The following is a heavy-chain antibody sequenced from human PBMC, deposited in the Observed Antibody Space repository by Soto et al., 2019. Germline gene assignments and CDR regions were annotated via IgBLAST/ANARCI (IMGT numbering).Heavy chain of an antibody. J-gene: IGHJ4*02. CDR2: ISAYNGNT. CDR1: GYTFTSYG. V-gene: IGHV1-18*01. Sequence: ASVKVSCKASGYTFTSYGTSWVRQAPGQGLEWMGWISAYNGNTKYAQKLQGRVTMTTDTSTSTADMELRSLRSDDTAVYYCAREPNYFGYWGQGTLVTVSS. CDR3: AREPNYFGY.